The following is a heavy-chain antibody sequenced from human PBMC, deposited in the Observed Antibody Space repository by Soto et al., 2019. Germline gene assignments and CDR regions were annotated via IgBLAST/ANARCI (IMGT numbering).Heavy chain of an antibody. CDR1: GGSFSGYY. CDR2: VNHSGTT. V-gene: IGHV4-34*01. J-gene: IGHJ4*02. CDR3: ARGIGYCSSINCYSSRQLRFDS. D-gene: IGHD2-2*01. Sequence: QVQLQQWGAGLLKPSETLSLTCAVYGGSFSGYYWTWIRQSPEKGLEWIGEVNHSGTTYYNPSLKTPVTISVHTPKNQFSLKMSSVTAADTAVYYCARGIGYCSSINCYSSRQLRFDSWGQGTLVTVSS.